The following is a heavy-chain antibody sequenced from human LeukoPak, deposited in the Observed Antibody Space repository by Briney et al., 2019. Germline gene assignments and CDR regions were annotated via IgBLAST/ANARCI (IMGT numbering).Heavy chain of an antibody. CDR3: TSSNVGMLQDYYYYMDV. V-gene: IGHV3-49*04. D-gene: IGHD5-24*01. CDR1: GFTFGDYA. CDR2: IRSKAYGGTT. J-gene: IGHJ6*03. Sequence: GGSLRLSCTASGFTFGDYAMSWVRQAPGKGLEWVGFIRSKAYGGTTEYAASVKGRFTISRDDSKSIAYLQMNSLKTEDTAVYYCTSSNVGMLQDYYYYMDVWGKGTTVTISS.